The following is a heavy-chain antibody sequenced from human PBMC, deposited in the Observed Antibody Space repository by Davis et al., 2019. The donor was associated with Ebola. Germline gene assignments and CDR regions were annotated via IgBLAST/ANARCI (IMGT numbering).Heavy chain of an antibody. D-gene: IGHD3-3*01. V-gene: IGHV3-7*03. CDR1: EFTFSGYW. CDR3: ATLFGVPVDY. J-gene: IGHJ4*02. CDR2: IKQDGSEK. Sequence: GESLKISCAASEFTFSGYWMSWVRQASGKGLEWVATIKQDGSEKYYVDSVKGRFIISRDNAKNSLSLQMNSLRAEDTAVYYCATLFGVPVDYWGQGTLVTVSS.